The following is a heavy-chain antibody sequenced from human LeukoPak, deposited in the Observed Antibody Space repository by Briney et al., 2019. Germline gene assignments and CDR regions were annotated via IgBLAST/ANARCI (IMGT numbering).Heavy chain of an antibody. V-gene: IGHV4-30-4*08. CDR1: GGSISSGDYY. Sequence: SQTLSLTCTVSGGSISSGDYYWSWIRQPPGKGLEWIGYIYYSGSTYYNPSLESRVTISVDTSKNQFSLKLSSVTAADTAVYYCARVSPYYDFWSGYGDYWGQGTLVTVSS. CDR3: ARVSPYYDFWSGYGDY. D-gene: IGHD3-3*01. CDR2: IYYSGST. J-gene: IGHJ4*02.